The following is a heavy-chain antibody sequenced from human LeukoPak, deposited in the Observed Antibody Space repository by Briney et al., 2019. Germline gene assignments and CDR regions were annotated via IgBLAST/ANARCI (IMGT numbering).Heavy chain of an antibody. CDR1: GGSISSSSYY. D-gene: IGHD5-18*01. CDR2: IYYSGST. Sequence: KPSETLSLTCTVSGGSISSSSYYWGWIRQPPGKGLEWIGSIYYSGSTYYNPSLKSRVTISVDTSKNQFSLKLSSVTAADTAVYYRARLVDTAMEGYFDYWGQGTLVTVSS. CDR3: ARLVDTAMEGYFDY. J-gene: IGHJ4*02. V-gene: IGHV4-39*01.